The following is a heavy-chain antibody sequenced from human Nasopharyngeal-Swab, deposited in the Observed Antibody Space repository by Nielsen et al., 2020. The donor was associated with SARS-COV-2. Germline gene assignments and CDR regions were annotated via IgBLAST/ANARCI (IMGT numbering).Heavy chain of an antibody. V-gene: IGHV3-53*04. CDR1: GFTVSSNY. J-gene: IGHJ6*02. D-gene: IGHD3-10*01. Sequence: SGAASGFTVSSNYRSGVRQAPGKGLEWVSVIYSGGSTYYADSVKGRFTISRHNSKNTLYLQMNSLTAEYTAVYYCARSAMLRGPGMDVWGQGTTVTVSS. CDR2: IYSGGST. CDR3: ARSAMLRGPGMDV.